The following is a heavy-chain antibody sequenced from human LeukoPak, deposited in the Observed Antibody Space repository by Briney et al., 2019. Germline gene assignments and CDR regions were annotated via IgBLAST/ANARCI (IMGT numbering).Heavy chain of an antibody. Sequence: PGGSLRLSCAASGFTFSDYNMRWIRQAPGKGLEWVSYISSSGSTIYYADSVKGRFTFSRDNAKNSLYLQMNSLRAEDTAVYYCARKYDFWSGLDYWGQGTLVTVSS. V-gene: IGHV3-11*04. CDR3: ARKYDFWSGLDY. D-gene: IGHD3-3*01. CDR1: GFTFSDYN. CDR2: ISSSGSTI. J-gene: IGHJ4*02.